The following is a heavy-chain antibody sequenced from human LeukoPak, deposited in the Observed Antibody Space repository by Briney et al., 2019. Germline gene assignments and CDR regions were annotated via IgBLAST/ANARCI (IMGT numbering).Heavy chain of an antibody. J-gene: IGHJ4*02. D-gene: IGHD3-10*01. CDR2: IYYSGST. CDR1: GGSISSYY. CDR3: ARATDGSGSYYNVGVLDY. Sequence: SETLSLTCTVSGGSISSYYWSWIRQPPGKGLEWIGYIYYSGSTNYNPSLKSRVTMSVDTSKNQFSLKLSSVTAADTAVYYCARATDGSGSYYNVGVLDYWGQGTLVTVSS. V-gene: IGHV4-59*01.